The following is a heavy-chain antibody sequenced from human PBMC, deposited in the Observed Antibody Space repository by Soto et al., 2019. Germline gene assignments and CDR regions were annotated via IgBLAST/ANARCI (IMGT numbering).Heavy chain of an antibody. CDR2: INPNSGGT. D-gene: IGHD2-15*01. Sequence: ASVKVSCKASGYTFTSYDMHCVRQAPGQRLEWMGWINPNSGGTNYAQKFQGWVTMTRDTSISTAYMELSRLRSDDTAVYYCAREGYCSGGSCYLNYYGMDVWGQGTTVTVSS. J-gene: IGHJ6*02. V-gene: IGHV1-2*04. CDR1: GYTFTSYD. CDR3: AREGYCSGGSCYLNYYGMDV.